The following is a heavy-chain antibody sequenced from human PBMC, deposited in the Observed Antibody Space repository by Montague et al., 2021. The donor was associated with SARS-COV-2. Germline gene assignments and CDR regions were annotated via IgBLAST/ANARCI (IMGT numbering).Heavy chain of an antibody. CDR3: ARRGYTGSDYFDY. CDR2: VYHSGYT. D-gene: IGHD5-12*01. J-gene: IGHJ4*02. CDR1: GFSISSGFY. Sequence: SETLSLTCSVSGFSISSGFYWAWIRQSPGKGPEWIGTVYHSGYTHYNPSRKGRVTVSTDTSKNQFSLTVTSVTAADTAVYFCARRGYTGSDYFDYWGQGTLVTVSS. V-gene: IGHV4-38-2*01.